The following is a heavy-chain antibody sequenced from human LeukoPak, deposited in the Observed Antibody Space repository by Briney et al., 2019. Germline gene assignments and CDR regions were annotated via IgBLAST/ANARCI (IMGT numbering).Heavy chain of an antibody. CDR3: ASGWFGELRY. V-gene: IGHV3-23*01. Sequence: GGSLRLSCAASGFTFNNYAMSWVRQAPGKGLEWVSGISGSGGSTIYYADSVKGRFTISTDNAKNSLYLQMNSLRAEDTAVYYCASGWFGELRYWGQGTLVTVSS. J-gene: IGHJ4*02. CDR1: GFTFNNYA. CDR2: ISGSGGSTI. D-gene: IGHD3-10*01.